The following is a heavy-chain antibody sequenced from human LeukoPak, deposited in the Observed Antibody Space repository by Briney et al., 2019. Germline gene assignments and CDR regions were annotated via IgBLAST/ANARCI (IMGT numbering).Heavy chain of an antibody. Sequence: GASVKVSCKASGGTFSSYAISWVRQAPGQGLEWMGGIIPIFGTANYAQKFQGRVTITADESTSTAYMELSSLRAEDTAVYYCVRDPNIYSSSSGDYWGQGTLVTVTS. CDR1: GGTFSSYA. D-gene: IGHD6-6*01. CDR2: IIPIFGTA. J-gene: IGHJ4*02. CDR3: VRDPNIYSSSSGDY. V-gene: IGHV1-69*13.